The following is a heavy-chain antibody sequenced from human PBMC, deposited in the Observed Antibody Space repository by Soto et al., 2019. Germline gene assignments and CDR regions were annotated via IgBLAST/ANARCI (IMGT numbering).Heavy chain of an antibody. Sequence: ASVKVSCKASVYTNTSYYRHWVRQATGQGLEWMGIINPSGGSTSYAQKFQGRVTMTRDTSTSTVYMELSSLRSEDTAVYYCARAPMVRGVIYFDYWGQGTLVTVSS. J-gene: IGHJ4*02. CDR3: ARAPMVRGVIYFDY. CDR1: VYTNTSYY. CDR2: INPSGGST. V-gene: IGHV1-46*01. D-gene: IGHD3-10*01.